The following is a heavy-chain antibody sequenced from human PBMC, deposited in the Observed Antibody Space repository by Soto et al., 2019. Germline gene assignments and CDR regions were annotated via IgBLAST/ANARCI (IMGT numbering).Heavy chain of an antibody. V-gene: IGHV1-8*01. CDR3: ARRAVWSGYLLDY. CDR2: MNPNSGNT. D-gene: IGHD3-3*01. Sequence: GASVKVSCKASGYTFTSYDINWVRQATGQGLEWMGWMNPNSGNTGYAQKFQGRVTMTRNTSISTAYMELSSLRSEDTAVYYCARRAVWSGYLLDYWGQGTLVTSPQ. CDR1: GYTFTSYD. J-gene: IGHJ4*02.